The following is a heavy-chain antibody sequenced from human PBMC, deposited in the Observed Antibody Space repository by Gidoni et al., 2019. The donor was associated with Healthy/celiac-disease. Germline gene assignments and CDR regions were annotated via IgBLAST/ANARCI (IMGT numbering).Heavy chain of an antibody. Sequence: EVQLLESGGGLVQPGGSPRLSCAASGFSFSTYAMSWVRQAPGKGLEWVSTITGSGGSTYYADSVKGRFTISRDNSKNTLNLQMNSLRAEDTAVYYCAFGGEGHYCSGGSCYVHWGQGTLLTISS. CDR3: AFGGEGHYCSGGSCYVH. D-gene: IGHD2-15*01. V-gene: IGHV3-23*01. CDR1: GFSFSTYA. CDR2: ITGSGGST. J-gene: IGHJ1*01.